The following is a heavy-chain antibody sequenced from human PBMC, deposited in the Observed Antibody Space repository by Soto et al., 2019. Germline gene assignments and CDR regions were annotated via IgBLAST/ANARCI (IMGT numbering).Heavy chain of an antibody. Sequence: QVQLQQWGAGLLVSSETLSLTCVVYGGSFSGYYWSWIRQPPGKGLEWIGEINQSGGTNYNPSLKSRVIISVDTSKNRFSLKLISLTAADTAVYYCARGRWEIRFESWGQGSLVTVSS. CDR2: INQSGGT. V-gene: IGHV4-34*01. CDR3: ARGRWEIRFES. CDR1: GGSFSGYY. D-gene: IGHD1-26*01. J-gene: IGHJ4*02.